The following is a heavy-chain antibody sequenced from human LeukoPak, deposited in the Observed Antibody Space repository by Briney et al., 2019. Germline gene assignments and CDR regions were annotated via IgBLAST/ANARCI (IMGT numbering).Heavy chain of an antibody. D-gene: IGHD3-3*01. CDR3: ARRFLGVEFDY. Sequence: PSETLSLTCTVYGASITSYYWGWIRQPPVKGLEWIGSITNSGSTNYNPSLKSRVTISLDTSKNQFSLKLSSVTAADTAGYYCARRFLGVEFDYWGQGTLVTVSS. V-gene: IGHV4-59*01. CDR1: GASITSYY. CDR2: ITNSGST. J-gene: IGHJ4*02.